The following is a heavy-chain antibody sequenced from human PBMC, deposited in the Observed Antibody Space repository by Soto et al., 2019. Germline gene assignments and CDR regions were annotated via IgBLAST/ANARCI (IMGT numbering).Heavy chain of an antibody. CDR2: IIPIFGTA. J-gene: IGHJ6*02. CDR1: GGTFSSYA. Sequence: SVKVSCKASGGTFSSYAISWVRQAPGQGLEWMGGIIPIFGTANYAQKFQGRVTITADESTSTAYMELSSLRSEDTAVYYCARDLYGSGTHNYYYYGMDVWGQGTTVTVSS. V-gene: IGHV1-69*13. D-gene: IGHD3-10*01. CDR3: ARDLYGSGTHNYYYYGMDV.